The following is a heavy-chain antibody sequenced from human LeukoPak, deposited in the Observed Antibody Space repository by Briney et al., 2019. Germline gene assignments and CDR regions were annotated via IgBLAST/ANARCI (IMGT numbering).Heavy chain of an antibody. CDR3: TGSPLDP. J-gene: IGHJ5*02. CDR2: IKSKTDGGTT. CDR1: GFTFSNGW. Sequence: GGSLRLSRAASGFTFSNGWMNWVRQAPGKGREWVGRIKSKTDGGTTDYAAPVKGRFTISRDDSKTALYLQMNSLRTEDTAVYYCTGSPLDPWGQGTLVTVSS. V-gene: IGHV3-15*01. D-gene: IGHD2-15*01.